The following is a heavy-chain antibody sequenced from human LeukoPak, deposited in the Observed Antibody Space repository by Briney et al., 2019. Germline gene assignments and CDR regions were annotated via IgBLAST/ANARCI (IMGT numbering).Heavy chain of an antibody. CDR2: INHSGST. Sequence: SETLSLTCAVYGVFFSGYYWSWIRQPPGKGLEWIGEINHSGSTNYNPSLKSRVTISVDTSKNQFSLKLSSVTAADTAVYYCARAGPIVGATGYYYYYGMDVWGQGTTVTVSS. V-gene: IGHV4-34*01. J-gene: IGHJ6*02. D-gene: IGHD1-26*01. CDR1: GVFFSGYY. CDR3: ARAGPIVGATGYYYYYGMDV.